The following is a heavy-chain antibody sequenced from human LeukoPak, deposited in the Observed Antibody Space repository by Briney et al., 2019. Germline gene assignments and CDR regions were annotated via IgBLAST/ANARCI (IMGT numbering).Heavy chain of an antibody. CDR3: ARDQYYDSSGYYIWGGFDI. CDR1: GFTFSSYW. CDR2: IKQDGSEK. V-gene: IGHV3-7*01. J-gene: IGHJ3*02. Sequence: GGSLRLSCAASGFTFSSYWMSWVRQAPGKGLEWVANIKQDGSEKYYADSVKGRFTISRDNAKNSLYLQINSLRAEDTAVYFCARDQYYDSSGYYIWGGFDIWGQGTMVTVSS. D-gene: IGHD3-22*01.